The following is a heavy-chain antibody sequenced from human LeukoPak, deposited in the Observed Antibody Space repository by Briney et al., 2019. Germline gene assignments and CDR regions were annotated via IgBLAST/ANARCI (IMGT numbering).Heavy chain of an antibody. CDR3: ARVLGGSGSYSYFDY. V-gene: IGHV1-46*01. D-gene: IGHD3-10*01. Sequence: ASVKVSCKASGYTFTSYYMHWVRQAPGQGLEWMGIINPSGGSTSYAQKFQGRVTMTRDTSTSTVYMELSSLRSEDTAVYYYARVLGGSGSYSYFDYWGQGTLVTVSS. CDR1: GYTFTSYY. CDR2: INPSGGST. J-gene: IGHJ4*02.